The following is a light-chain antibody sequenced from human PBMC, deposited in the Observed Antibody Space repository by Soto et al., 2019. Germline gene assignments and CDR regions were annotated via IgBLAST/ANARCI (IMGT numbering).Light chain of an antibody. V-gene: IGKV3-20*01. J-gene: IGKJ2*01. CDR1: QSVSSSY. CDR3: QQYGSSSYT. Sequence: EIVLTQSPGTLSLSPGERATLSCRASQSVSSSYLAWYQQKPGQAPRLLIYDASSRATGIPDRFSGSGSGTDFTLTISRLGPEDVAVYYCQQYGSSSYTFGQGTKLEIK. CDR2: DAS.